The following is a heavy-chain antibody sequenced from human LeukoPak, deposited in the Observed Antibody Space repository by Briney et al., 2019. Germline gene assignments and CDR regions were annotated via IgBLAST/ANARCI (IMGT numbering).Heavy chain of an antibody. V-gene: IGHV3-21*01. D-gene: IGHD3-10*01. Sequence: GGSLRLSCAASGFTFSSYAMNWVRQAPGKGLEWVSSISNNSSYIYYADSVKDRFTIPRDNDKNSLYLQMNSLRAEDTAVYYCAKALLRGLKLWFGEPLGDAFDTWGQGTMVTVSS. CDR3: AKALLRGLKLWFGEPLGDAFDT. CDR1: GFTFSSYA. J-gene: IGHJ3*02. CDR2: ISNNSSYI.